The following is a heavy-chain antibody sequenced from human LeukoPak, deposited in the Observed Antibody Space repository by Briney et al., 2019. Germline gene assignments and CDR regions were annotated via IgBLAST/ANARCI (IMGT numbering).Heavy chain of an antibody. D-gene: IGHD3-16*01. V-gene: IGHV3-49*04. Sequence: GGSLRLSCAASGFSVSNYYMSWVRQPPGKGLEWVGFIRSKAYGGTTEYAASVKGRFTISRDDSKSIAYLQMNSLKTEDTAVYYCTRAEGGNWGQGTLVTVSS. CDR1: GFSVSNYY. J-gene: IGHJ4*02. CDR3: TRAEGGN. CDR2: IRSKAYGGTT.